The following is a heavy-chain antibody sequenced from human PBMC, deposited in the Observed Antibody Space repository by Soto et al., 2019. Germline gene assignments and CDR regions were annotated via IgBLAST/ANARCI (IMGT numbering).Heavy chain of an antibody. CDR2: IYPGDSDT. CDR1: GYRFTTYW. CDR3: ARGASLYYYDSSGSWANYFDY. Sequence: GESLKISCKGSGYRFTTYWIAGVRQMPGKGLEWMGFIYPGDSDTRYSPSFQGQVTISADKSISTAYLQWSSLKASDTAMYYCARGASLYYYDSSGSWANYFDYWGQGTLVTVSS. D-gene: IGHD3-22*01. J-gene: IGHJ4*02. V-gene: IGHV5-51*01.